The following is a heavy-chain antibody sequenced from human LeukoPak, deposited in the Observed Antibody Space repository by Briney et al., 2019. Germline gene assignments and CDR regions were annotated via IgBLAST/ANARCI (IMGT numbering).Heavy chain of an antibody. V-gene: IGHV3-21*04. Sequence: PGESLRLSCAASGFTFTSYSMNWVRQAPGKGLEWVSSISSSSLYIYYADSVKGRFTISRDNAKNSLYLQMNSLRAEDTAVYYCARDGTAVGINYDYWGQGTLVTVSS. D-gene: IGHD6-13*01. CDR3: ARDGTAVGINYDY. CDR1: GFTFTSYS. J-gene: IGHJ4*02. CDR2: ISSSSLYI.